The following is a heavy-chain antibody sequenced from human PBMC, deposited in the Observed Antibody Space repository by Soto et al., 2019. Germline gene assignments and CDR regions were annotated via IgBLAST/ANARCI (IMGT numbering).Heavy chain of an antibody. V-gene: IGHV3-21*01. CDR1: GFTFRSFT. Sequence: GGSLRLSCAASGFTFRSFTMNWVRQAPGKGLEWVSTISSNSAYIYYTDTLRGRFTISRDNAKNSLHLQMNSLRAEDTAVYYCTRDASRDSSARGWFDPWGPGTLVTVS. D-gene: IGHD6-13*01. J-gene: IGHJ5*02. CDR2: ISSNSAYI. CDR3: TRDASRDSSARGWFDP.